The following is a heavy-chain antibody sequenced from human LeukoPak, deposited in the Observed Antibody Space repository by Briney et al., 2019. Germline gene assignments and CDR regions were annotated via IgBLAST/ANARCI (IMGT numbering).Heavy chain of an antibody. D-gene: IGHD5-18*01. V-gene: IGHV4-31*03. CDR3: ARGTTDGYSYGRFDY. Sequence: PSQTLSLTCTVSGGSISSGGFYWSWTRQHPGKGVEWFGYIYYSGTTYYNPSLKSRVTFSVDTSKNQFSLKLNPVTAADTALYYCARGTTDGYSYGRFDYWGQGTLVTVSS. J-gene: IGHJ4*02. CDR2: IYYSGTT. CDR1: GGSISSGGFY.